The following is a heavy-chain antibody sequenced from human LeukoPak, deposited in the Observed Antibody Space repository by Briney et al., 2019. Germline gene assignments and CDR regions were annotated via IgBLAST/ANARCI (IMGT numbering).Heavy chain of an antibody. J-gene: IGHJ5*02. CDR3: ARGRTYGSGSYRGGRNWFDP. CDR2: INHSGST. V-gene: IGHV4-34*01. CDR1: GGSFSGYY. D-gene: IGHD3-10*01. Sequence: SETLSLTCAVYGGSFSGYYWSWIRQPPGKGLEWIGEINHSGSTNYNPSLKSRVTISVDTSKNQFSLKLSSVTAADTAVHYCARGRTYGSGSYRGGRNWFDPWGQGTLATVSS.